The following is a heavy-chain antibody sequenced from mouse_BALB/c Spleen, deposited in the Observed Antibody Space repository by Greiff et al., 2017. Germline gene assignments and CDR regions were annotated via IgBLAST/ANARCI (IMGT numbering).Heavy chain of an antibody. CDR3: ARRGEAPYYAMDY. Sequence: QVQLQQPGAELVMPGASVKMSCKASGYTFTDYWMHWVKQRPGQGLEWIGAIDTSDSYTSYNQKFKGKATLTVDESSSTAYMQLSSLTSEDSAVYYCARRGEAPYYAMDYWGQGTSVTVSS. CDR1: GYTFTDYW. CDR2: IDTSDSYT. V-gene: IGHV1-69*01. J-gene: IGHJ4*01.